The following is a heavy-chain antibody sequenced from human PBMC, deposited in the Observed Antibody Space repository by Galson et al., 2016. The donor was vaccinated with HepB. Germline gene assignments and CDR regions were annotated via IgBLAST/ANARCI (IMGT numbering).Heavy chain of an antibody. CDR1: GFTLSSYA. CDR3: AKFSSDWHYFDY. Sequence: SLRLSCAASGFTLSSYAMSWLRLAPGEGPEWVSVISGSGDKAYYANLVKGRFTISRDNSKNTLNLQMDSLRAEDTAVYYCAKFSSDWHYFDYWGQGILVTVSS. J-gene: IGHJ4*02. V-gene: IGHV3-23*01. CDR2: ISGSGDKA. D-gene: IGHD6-19*01.